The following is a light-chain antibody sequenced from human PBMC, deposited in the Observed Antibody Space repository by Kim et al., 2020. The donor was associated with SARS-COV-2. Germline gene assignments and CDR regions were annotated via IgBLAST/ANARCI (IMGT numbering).Light chain of an antibody. V-gene: IGLV2-14*03. CDR3: SSYTSSSPYP. Sequence: GRSTPMSYTGTGRDLGVFSYNCSYKEHPGRAHKLVIYDGSNRHSGVSSRVSGTKSGNTASMSIAGLKAEDEADYYCSSYTSSSPYPFGTRTKVTVL. CDR1: GRDLGVFSY. CDR2: DGS. J-gene: IGLJ1*01.